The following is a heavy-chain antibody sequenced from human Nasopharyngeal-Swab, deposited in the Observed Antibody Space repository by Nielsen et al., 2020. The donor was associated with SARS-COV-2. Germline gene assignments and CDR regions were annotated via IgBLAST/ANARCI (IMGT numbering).Heavy chain of an antibody. J-gene: IGHJ4*02. CDR1: GFTFSTYD. CDR2: VSYDGTNR. D-gene: IGHD5-24*01. CDR3: AKTPGGGNNYFDY. Sequence: GESLKISCAASGFTFSTYDMHWVRQTPGKGPEWVAVVSYDGTNRNYADSVKGRFTISRDNSKDRLYLQMNSLRAEDTAVYYCAKTPGGGNNYFDYWGQGTLVTVSS. V-gene: IGHV3-30*18.